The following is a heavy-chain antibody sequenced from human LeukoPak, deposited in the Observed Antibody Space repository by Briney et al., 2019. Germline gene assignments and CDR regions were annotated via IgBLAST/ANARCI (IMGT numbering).Heavy chain of an antibody. CDR2: ISAYNDIP. J-gene: IGHJ4*02. CDR1: GYTFTSYG. D-gene: IGHD6-19*01. V-gene: IGHV1-18*01. CDR3: ARGIAVAAGCHY. Sequence: ASVKVSCKASGYTFTSYGISWVRQAPGQGLEWMGWISAYNDIPNYAHKLQGRVTMTTDTSTSTAYMELRSPRSDDTAVYYCARGIAVAAGCHYWRERTLVTVSS.